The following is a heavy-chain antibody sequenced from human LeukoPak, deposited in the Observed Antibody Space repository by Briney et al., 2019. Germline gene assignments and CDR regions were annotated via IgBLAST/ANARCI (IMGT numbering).Heavy chain of an antibody. Sequence: SVKVSCKASGGTFSSYAISWVRQAPGQGLEWMGGIIPIFGTANYAQKFQGRVTITADKSTSTAYMELSSLRSEDTAVYYCARVKGSGHNWFDPWGQGTLVTVSS. CDR1: GGTFSSYA. CDR3: ARVKGSGHNWFDP. CDR2: IIPIFGTA. V-gene: IGHV1-69*06. D-gene: IGHD3-10*01. J-gene: IGHJ5*02.